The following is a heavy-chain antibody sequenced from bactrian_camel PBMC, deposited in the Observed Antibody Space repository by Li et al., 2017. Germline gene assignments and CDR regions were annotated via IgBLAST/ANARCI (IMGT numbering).Heavy chain of an antibody. Sequence: HVQLVESGGDSVQAGGSLRLSCEASGFTFSRDWMYWVRQAPGKGLEWVSTISTDGDNTYYADSVKGRSTISRDNAKNTLSLQLNSLKTEDTAMYYCANGGLYSDGGLAGQGTQVTVS. J-gene: IGHJ4*01. D-gene: IGHD1*01. CDR2: ISTDGDNT. CDR1: GFTFSRDW. V-gene: IGHV3S1*01.